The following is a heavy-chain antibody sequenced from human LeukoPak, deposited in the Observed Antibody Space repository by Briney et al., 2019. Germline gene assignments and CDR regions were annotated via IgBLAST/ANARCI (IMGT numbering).Heavy chain of an antibody. Sequence: GGSLRLSCAASGFTFSSYGMHWVRQAPGKGLEWGAVISYDGSNKYYADSVKGRFTISRDNSKNTLYLQMNSLRAEDTAVYYCAKNLGLAVAGTLGYWGQGTLVTVSS. V-gene: IGHV3-30*18. CDR3: AKNLGLAVAGTLGY. CDR1: GFTFSSYG. J-gene: IGHJ4*02. CDR2: ISYDGSNK. D-gene: IGHD6-19*01.